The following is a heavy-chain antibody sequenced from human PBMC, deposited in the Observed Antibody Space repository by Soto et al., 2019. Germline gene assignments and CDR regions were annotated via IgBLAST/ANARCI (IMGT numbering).Heavy chain of an antibody. V-gene: IGHV3-7*01. CDR2: IKQDGSEK. CDR3: ARRGLVGATVPAAFDI. D-gene: IGHD1-26*01. Sequence: GGSLRLSCAASGFTFSSYWMSWVRQAPGKGLEWVANIKQDGSEKYYVDSVKGRFTISRDNAKNSLYLQMNSLRAEDMDVYYCARRGLVGATVPAAFDIWGQGTMVIVS. J-gene: IGHJ3*02. CDR1: GFTFSSYW.